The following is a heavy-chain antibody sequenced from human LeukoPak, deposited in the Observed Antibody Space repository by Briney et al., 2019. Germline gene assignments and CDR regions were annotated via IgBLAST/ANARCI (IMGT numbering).Heavy chain of an antibody. J-gene: IGHJ4*02. D-gene: IGHD5-18*01. CDR3: ASGGYSYGYI. CDR1: GGTFSSYA. Sequence: SVKVSCKASGGTFSSYAISWVRQAPGQGLEWMGRIIPIFGTANYAQKFQGRVTITTDESTSTAYMELSSLRSEDTAVYYCASGGYSYGYIWGQGTLVTVSS. CDR2: IIPIFGTA. V-gene: IGHV1-69*05.